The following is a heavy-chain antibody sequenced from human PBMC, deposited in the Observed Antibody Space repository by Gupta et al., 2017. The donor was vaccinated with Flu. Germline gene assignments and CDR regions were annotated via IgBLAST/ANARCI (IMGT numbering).Heavy chain of an antibody. CDR3: ARDASGWSRDDAFDI. J-gene: IGHJ3*02. CDR2: IYSSGTT. CDR1: GGSIISYY. D-gene: IGHD6-19*01. V-gene: IGHV4-4*07. Sequence: VQLQESGPGLVKPSETLSLTCTISGGSIISYYWTWIRQPAGKGLEWIGRIYSSGTTNHNPSLKSRVSMSIDTSKNHFSLKLTSVKVADTAVYYCARDASGWSRDDAFDIWGQGTIVTVSS.